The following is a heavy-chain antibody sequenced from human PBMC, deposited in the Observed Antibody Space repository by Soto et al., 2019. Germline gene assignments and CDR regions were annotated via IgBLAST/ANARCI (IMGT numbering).Heavy chain of an antibody. V-gene: IGHV1-2*04. CDR2: INPNSGGT. CDR3: ARVGIVGASDAFDI. CDR1: GYTFTGYY. D-gene: IGHD1-26*01. Sequence: ASVKVSCKASGYTFTGYYMHWVRQAPGQGLEWMGWINPNSGGTNYAQKFQGWVTMTRDTSISTAYMELSRLRSDDTAVYYCARVGIVGASDAFDIWGQGTMVTVSS. J-gene: IGHJ3*02.